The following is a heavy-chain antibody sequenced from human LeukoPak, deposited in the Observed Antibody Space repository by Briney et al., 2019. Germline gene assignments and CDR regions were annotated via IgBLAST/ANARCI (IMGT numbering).Heavy chain of an antibody. CDR2: INHSGST. D-gene: IGHD4-17*01. CDR3: ASLTTRDY. CDR1: GGSFSGYY. V-gene: IGHV4-34*01. Sequence: ETLSLTCAVYGGSFSGYYWSWIRQPPGKGLEWIGEINHSGSTNYNPSLKSRVTISVDTSKNQFSLKLSSVTAADTAVYYCASLTTRDYWGQGTLGTVSS. J-gene: IGHJ4*02.